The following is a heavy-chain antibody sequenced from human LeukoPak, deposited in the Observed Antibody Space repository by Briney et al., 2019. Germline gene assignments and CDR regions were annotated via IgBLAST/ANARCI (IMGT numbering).Heavy chain of an antibody. D-gene: IGHD3-22*01. J-gene: IGHJ4*02. CDR3: ARGDDSSGYYPFDY. Sequence: SQTLSLTCTVSGGPISSYYCSWIRQPAGKGLECIVRIYTSGSTNYNPSLKSRVTMSVDTSKNQFSLQLSSVTAADTAVYYCARGDDSSGYYPFDYWGQGALVTVSS. CDR1: GGPISSYY. CDR2: IYTSGST. V-gene: IGHV4-4*07.